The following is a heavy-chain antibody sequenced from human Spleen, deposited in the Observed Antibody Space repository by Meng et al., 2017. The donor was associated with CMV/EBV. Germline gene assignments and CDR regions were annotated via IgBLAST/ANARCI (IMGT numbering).Heavy chain of an antibody. D-gene: IGHD3-3*01. J-gene: IGHJ4*02. V-gene: IGHV5-51*01. CDR3: ARRRDFWGLFDY. CDR2: IYPGDPDP. Sequence: KVSCKGSGYSFTSYWIAWVRQMPGKGLEWMGIIYPGDPDPRYSPSFQGQATISADKSISTAYLQWSSLKASDTAMYYCARRRDFWGLFDYWGQGTLVTVSS. CDR1: GYSFTSYW.